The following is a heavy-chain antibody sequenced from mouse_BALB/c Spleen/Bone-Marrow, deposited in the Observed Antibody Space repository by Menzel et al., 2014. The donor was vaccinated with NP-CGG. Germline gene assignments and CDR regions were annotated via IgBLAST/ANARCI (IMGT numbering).Heavy chain of an antibody. CDR2: IDPANGNT. CDR3: ARWDDYAFDY. J-gene: IGHJ2*01. V-gene: IGHV14-3*02. Sequence: VQLQQPGAELVKPGASVKLSCTAFGFNIKDTYMHWVKQRPEQGLEWIGRIDPANGNTKYDPKFQGKATITADTSSNTAYLQLSSMTSEDTAVDYCARWDDYAFDYGGQGTPLTVSS. D-gene: IGHD2-4*01. CDR1: GFNIKDTY.